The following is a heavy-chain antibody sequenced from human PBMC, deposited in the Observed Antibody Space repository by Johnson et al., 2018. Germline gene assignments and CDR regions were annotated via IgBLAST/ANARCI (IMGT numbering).Heavy chain of an antibody. CDR2: IKEDGSDQ. J-gene: IGHJ3*02. CDR3: VRGGGVVDI. Sequence: VQLVESGGGLVQPGGSLRLSCAASGFTFSSWWMSWVRQAPGKGLEWLANIKEDGSDQYYVDFVKGRFTISRDNAKNSLDLQLNSLRAEDTAVYYWVRGGGVVDIWGQGTMVTVSS. V-gene: IGHV3-7*01. CDR1: GFTFSSWW. D-gene: IGHD3-16*01.